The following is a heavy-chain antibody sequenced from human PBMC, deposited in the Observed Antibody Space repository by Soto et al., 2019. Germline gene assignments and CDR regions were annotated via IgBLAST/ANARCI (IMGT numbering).Heavy chain of an antibody. V-gene: IGHV1-18*01. CDR2: ISAYSGKT. J-gene: IGHJ4*02. D-gene: IGHD3-16*01. CDR3: ARDPYLGDHQY. CDR1: GYTFTTYG. Sequence: QVQLVQSGGEVKNPGASVKVSCKTSGYTFTTYGISWVRQAPGQGLEWVGWISAYSGKTHYAQKFQGKVTITTDTSTNTAYLELRSLRSDDTAVYYCARDPYLGDHQYWGQGTLVTVSS.